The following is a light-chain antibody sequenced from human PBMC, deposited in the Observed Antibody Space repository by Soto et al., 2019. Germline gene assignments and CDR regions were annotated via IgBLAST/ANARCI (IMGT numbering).Light chain of an antibody. V-gene: IGKV3-20*01. J-gene: IGKJ2*01. CDR3: QQYGSSPPT. CDR2: GAS. CDR1: QRVSSSY. Sequence: EIVLTQSPGTLSLSPVERATLSCRASQRVSSSYLAWYQQKPGQAPRLLIYGASSRATGSPDRFSGSGSGTDFTLTISRLEPEDFAVYYCQQYGSSPPTFGQGTKLEIK.